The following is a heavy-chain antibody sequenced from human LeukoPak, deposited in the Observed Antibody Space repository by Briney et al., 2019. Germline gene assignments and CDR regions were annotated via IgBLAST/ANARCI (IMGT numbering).Heavy chain of an antibody. D-gene: IGHD6-19*01. CDR3: ARDGAVAGPRYYFDY. CDR2: ISSSSSYI. Sequence: GGSLRLSCAASGFTFSSYSMNWVRQAPGKGLEWVSSISSSSSYIYYADSVKGRFTISRDNAKNSLYLQMNSLRAEDTAVYYCARDGAVAGPRYYFDYWGQGTLVTVSS. CDR1: GFTFSSYS. V-gene: IGHV3-21*01. J-gene: IGHJ4*02.